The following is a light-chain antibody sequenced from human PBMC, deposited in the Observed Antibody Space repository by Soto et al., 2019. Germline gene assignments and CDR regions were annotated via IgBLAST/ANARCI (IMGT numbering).Light chain of an antibody. CDR1: NSDVGGYNY. CDR3: SSYTTSXXWV. J-gene: IGLJ3*02. V-gene: IGLV2-14*01. CDR2: EVS. Sequence: QSALTQPASVSGSPGQSIAISCTGTNSDVGGYNYVSWYQHHPGKAPKLMIYEVSNRPSGVSNRFSGSKSGNTASLTISGLQAEDEADYXCSSYTTSXXWV.